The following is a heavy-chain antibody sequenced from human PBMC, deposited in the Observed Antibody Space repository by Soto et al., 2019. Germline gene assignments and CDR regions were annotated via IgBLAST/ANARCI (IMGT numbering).Heavy chain of an antibody. D-gene: IGHD6-19*01. CDR1: GFTFSSHT. CDR3: ARDQWHIAVAGTIDH. J-gene: IGHJ4*02. V-gene: IGHV3-30*04. CDR2: LSSDGSDE. Sequence: QVQLVESGGGVVQPGTSLRLSCVASGFTFSSHTMHWVRQAPGKGLEWVADLSSDGSDEFYADSVKDRFTISRDNSKNTVYLQMKSLRAEDTAVYYCARDQWHIAVAGTIDHWGQGTLVTVSS.